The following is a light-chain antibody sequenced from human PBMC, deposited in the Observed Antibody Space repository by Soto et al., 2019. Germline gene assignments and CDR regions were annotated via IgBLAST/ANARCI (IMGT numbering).Light chain of an antibody. V-gene: IGLV2-14*01. CDR1: GDDIGGYNF. CDR2: DVT. Sequence: QSALTQPASVSLSPGQSITISCVGTGDDIGGYNFVSWYQHHPGKAPKLIIYDVTHRPSGVSERFSGSKSGFTASLTISGLQPEDESHYYCASFTSISTYVFGHGAKVTVL. J-gene: IGLJ1*01. CDR3: ASFTSISTYV.